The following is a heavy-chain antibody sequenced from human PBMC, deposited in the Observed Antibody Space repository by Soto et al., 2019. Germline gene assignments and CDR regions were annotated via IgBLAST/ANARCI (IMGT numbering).Heavy chain of an antibody. V-gene: IGHV3-23*01. CDR1: GFTFSNYA. CDR3: ATVEMCYGVSKLGGWIDS. CDR2: VSGRGTST. Sequence: VSLRRSCAASGFTFSNYAMSWVRQAPGKGLEWVSTVSGRGTSTYSSDSVKGRFTISRDDFTNTLFLQMNSLRAEETAVYYCATVEMCYGVSKLGGWIDSWGTGALVNVAS. D-gene: IGHD5-18*01. J-gene: IGHJ5*01.